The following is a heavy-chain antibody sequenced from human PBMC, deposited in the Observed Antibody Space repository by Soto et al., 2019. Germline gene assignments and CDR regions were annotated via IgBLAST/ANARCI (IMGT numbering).Heavy chain of an antibody. CDR2: ISYDGSNK. D-gene: IGHD6-6*01. J-gene: IGHJ4*02. V-gene: IGHV3-30*18. Sequence: SLRLSCAASGFTFSSYGVHWVRQAPGKGLEWVAVISYDGSNKYYADSVKGRFTISRDNSKNTLYLQMNSLRAEDTAVYYCAKIGQLDGYWGQGTLVTVSS. CDR1: GFTFSSYG. CDR3: AKIGQLDGY.